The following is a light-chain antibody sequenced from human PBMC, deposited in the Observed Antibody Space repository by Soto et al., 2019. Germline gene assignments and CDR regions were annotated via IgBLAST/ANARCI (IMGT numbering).Light chain of an antibody. CDR2: EVS. Sequence: QSALTQPASVSGSPGQSITISCTGTSCDVGGYNYVSWYQQHPGKAPKLMIYEVSYRPSGVSNRFSGSKSGNTASLIISGLQAEDEADYYCSSYTSSSTVVFGGGTQLTVL. CDR1: SCDVGGYNY. J-gene: IGLJ2*01. V-gene: IGLV2-14*03. CDR3: SSYTSSSTVV.